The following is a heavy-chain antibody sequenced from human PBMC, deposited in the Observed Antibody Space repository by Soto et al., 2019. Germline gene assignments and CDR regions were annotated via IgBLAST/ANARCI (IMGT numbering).Heavy chain of an antibody. Sequence: GGSLRLSCAASGFTVSSKYMTWVRQAPGKGLEWVSTISGNGGSTYYADSVKGRFTISRDNSKNTLYLQMNSLRAEDTAVYYCAKEDSSGWYDDYWGQGTLVTVSS. V-gene: IGHV3-23*01. J-gene: IGHJ4*02. D-gene: IGHD6-19*01. CDR2: ISGNGGST. CDR1: GFTVSSKY. CDR3: AKEDSSGWYDDY.